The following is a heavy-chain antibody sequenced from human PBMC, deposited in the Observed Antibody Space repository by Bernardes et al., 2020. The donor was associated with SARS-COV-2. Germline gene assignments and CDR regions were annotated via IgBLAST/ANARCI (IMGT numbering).Heavy chain of an antibody. CDR2: IWYDGSKK. V-gene: IGHV3-33*08. Sequence: GGSLRLSCAASGFTFSSYGMFWVRQSPGKGLEWVAVIWYDGSKKYYADSVKGRFTISRDNSKNTLYLEMNSLRAEDTAVYYCARDGAPPGGVVVMYAYYGMDVWGQGTTVTVSS. CDR3: ARDGAPPGGVVVMYAYYGMDV. J-gene: IGHJ6*02. D-gene: IGHD2-8*02. CDR1: GFTFSSYG.